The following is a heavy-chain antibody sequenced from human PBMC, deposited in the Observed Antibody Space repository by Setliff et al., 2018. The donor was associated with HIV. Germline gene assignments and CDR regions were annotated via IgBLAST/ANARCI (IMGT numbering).Heavy chain of an antibody. CDR1: GYTFTSYY. V-gene: IGHV1-46*01. CDR3: ASFWGSSGWFDY. J-gene: IGHJ5*01. Sequence: ASVKVSCKASGYTFTSYYMHWVRQAPGQGLEWMGRINPSGGEPSYAQKFQGRVTIIRDTSASTAYMELSSLRSEDTAVYYCASFWGSSGWFDYWGQGTLVTVSS. D-gene: IGHD6-19*01. CDR2: INPSGGEP.